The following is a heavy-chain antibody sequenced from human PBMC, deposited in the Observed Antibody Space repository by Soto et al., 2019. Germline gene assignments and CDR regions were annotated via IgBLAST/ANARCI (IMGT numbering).Heavy chain of an antibody. CDR2: INPNSGGT. V-gene: IGHV1-2*04. CDR3: ARTRGLRYDFWSGYYGPTYYYYGMDV. Sequence: GASVKVSCKASGYTLTGYYMHWVRQAPGQGLEWMGWINPNSGGTNYAQKFQGWVTMTRDTSISTAYMELSRLRSDDTAVYYCARTRGLRYDFWSGYYGPTYYYYGMDVWGQGTTVTVSS. CDR1: GYTLTGYY. J-gene: IGHJ6*02. D-gene: IGHD3-3*01.